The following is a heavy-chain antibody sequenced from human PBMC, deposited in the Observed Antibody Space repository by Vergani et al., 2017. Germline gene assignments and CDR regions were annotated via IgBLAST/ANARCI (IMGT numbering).Heavy chain of an antibody. CDR3: TKGSRGYTGYFFDY. CDR2: ISGSGGFT. J-gene: IGHJ4*02. Sequence: EVQLLESGGNLVQPGGSLRLSCAASGFTFTNFAMTWVRQAPGEGLEWVSGISGSGGFTYYADSVKGRFTISRDNSKNTMFLQMNNLRADDTAVYYCTKGSRGYTGYFFDYWGQGTLATVSS. CDR1: GFTFTNFA. D-gene: IGHD5-12*01. V-gene: IGHV3-23*01.